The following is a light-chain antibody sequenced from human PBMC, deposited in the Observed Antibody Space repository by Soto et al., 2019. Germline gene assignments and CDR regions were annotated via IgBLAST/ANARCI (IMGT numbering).Light chain of an antibody. J-gene: IGKJ1*01. V-gene: IGKV1-5*01. CDR3: QQYSSHWT. CDR1: QSISRW. Sequence: DIQMTQSPSTLSASVGDRVTITCRASQSISRWLVWYQQKPGKAPNLLIYDASSLESGVPSRFSGSGSGTEFSLTISGLQPDDSATYYCQQYSSHWTFGQGTKVEIK. CDR2: DAS.